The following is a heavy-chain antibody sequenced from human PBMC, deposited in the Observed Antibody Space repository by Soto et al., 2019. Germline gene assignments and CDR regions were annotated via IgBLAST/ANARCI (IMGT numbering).Heavy chain of an antibody. V-gene: IGHV1-69*06. J-gene: IGHJ3*02. CDR2: IIPIFGTA. Sequence: QVQLVQSGAEVKKPRSSVKVSCKASGGTFSSYAISWVRQAPGQGLEWMGGIIPIFGTANYAQKFQGRVTITADKSTSTAYMERSSLRSEDTAVYYCARGGGDSSWSSGDGFAIWGQGTMVTVSS. D-gene: IGHD6-6*01. CDR3: ARGGGDSSWSSGDGFAI. CDR1: GGTFSSYA.